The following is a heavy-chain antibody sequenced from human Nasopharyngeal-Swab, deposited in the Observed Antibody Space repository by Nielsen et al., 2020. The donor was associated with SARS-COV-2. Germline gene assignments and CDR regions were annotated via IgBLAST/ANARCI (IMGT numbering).Heavy chain of an antibody. V-gene: IGHV4-34*01. CDR2: INHSGST. D-gene: IGHD4-17*01. Sequence: WIRQPPGKGLEWIGEINHSGSTNYNPSLKSRVTISVDTSKNQFSLKLSSVTAADTAVCYCARGRDYGDYVDYFDYWGQGTLVTVSS. J-gene: IGHJ4*02. CDR3: ARGRDYGDYVDYFDY.